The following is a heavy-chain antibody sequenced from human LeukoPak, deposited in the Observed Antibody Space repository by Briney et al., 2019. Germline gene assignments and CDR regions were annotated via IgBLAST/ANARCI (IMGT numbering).Heavy chain of an antibody. J-gene: IGHJ4*02. V-gene: IGHV4-61*02. CDR2: IYTSGRT. D-gene: IGHD6-13*01. Sequence: SETLSLTCTVSGGSISSGSYYWSWIRQPAGKGLEWIGRIYTSGRTNYNPSLKSRVSISVDTSKNQFSLKLSSVTAADTAVYYCARRSSSWSASFDYWGQGTLVTVSS. CDR3: ARRSSSWSASFDY. CDR1: GGSISSGSYY.